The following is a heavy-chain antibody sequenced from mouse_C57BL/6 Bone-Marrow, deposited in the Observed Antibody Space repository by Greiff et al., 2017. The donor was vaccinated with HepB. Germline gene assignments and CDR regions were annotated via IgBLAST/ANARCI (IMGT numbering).Heavy chain of an antibody. CDR1: GFSFNTYA. V-gene: IGHV10-1*01. Sequence: GGGLVQPKGSLKLSCAASGFSFNTYAMNWVRQAPGKGLEWVARIRSKSNNYATYYADSVKDRFTISRDDSESMLYLQMNNLKTEDTAMYYCVTGTAAYWGQGTRVTVSA. D-gene: IGHD4-1*01. J-gene: IGHJ3*01. CDR2: IRSKSNNYAT. CDR3: VTGTAAY.